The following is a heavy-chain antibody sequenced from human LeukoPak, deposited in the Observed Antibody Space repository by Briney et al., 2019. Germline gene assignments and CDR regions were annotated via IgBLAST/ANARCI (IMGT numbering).Heavy chain of an antibody. CDR1: GTYVTSHY. J-gene: IGHJ4*02. CDR2: IFNSGSA. D-gene: IGHD1-1*01. Sequence: SETLSLTCRVSGTYVTSHYWGWLRQPPGKALEWIGHIFNSGSANYNPSLNNRVTISIDTTQIQFSLNLASVTAADTAVYYCARQELRFFVKDWGQGTLVTVSS. CDR3: ARQELRFFVKD. V-gene: IGHV4-59*08.